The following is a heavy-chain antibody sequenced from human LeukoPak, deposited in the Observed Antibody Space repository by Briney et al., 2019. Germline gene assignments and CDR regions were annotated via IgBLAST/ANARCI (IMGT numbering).Heavy chain of an antibody. CDR2: ISAYNGNT. CDR1: GYTFTSYG. D-gene: IGHD6-13*01. J-gene: IGHJ6*02. Sequence: GASVKVSCKASGYTFTSYGISWVRQAPGQGLEWMGWISAYNGNTNYAQKLQGRVTMTTDTSTSIAYMELRSLRSDDTAVYYCASSRIAAAENYYYYGMDVWGQGTTVTVSS. CDR3: ASSRIAAAENYYYYGMDV. V-gene: IGHV1-18*01.